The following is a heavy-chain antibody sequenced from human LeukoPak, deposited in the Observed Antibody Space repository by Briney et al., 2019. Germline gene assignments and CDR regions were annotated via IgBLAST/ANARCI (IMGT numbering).Heavy chain of an antibody. CDR2: IYRDGNT. J-gene: IGHJ5*02. D-gene: IGHD3-10*01. V-gene: IGHV4-38-2*02. CDR3: ARDRGYYYGSGSYNWFDP. CDR1: GYSISSGYY. Sequence: RSETLSLTCTVSGYSISSGYYWGWIRQPPGKGLEWVANIYRDGNTYYNPSLKSRVTISVDTSKNQFSLKLSSVTAADTAVYYCARDRGYYYGSGSYNWFDPWGQGTLVTVSS.